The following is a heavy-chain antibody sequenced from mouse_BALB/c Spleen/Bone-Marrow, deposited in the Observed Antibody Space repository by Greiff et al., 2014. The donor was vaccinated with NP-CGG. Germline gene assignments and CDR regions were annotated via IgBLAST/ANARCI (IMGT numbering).Heavy chain of an antibody. V-gene: IGHV1-81*01. CDR1: VYTFTDYA. Sequence: VHLVESGPELVKPGASVKMSCMAFVYTFTDYAISWVKQRTGLGLEWIGEIYLVRGRIYNNEKFKSKATMTADKSSNTAYMQLRSLTSEDTAVYYCASGGEIRRHYYAMDYWGQGTSVTVSS. J-gene: IGHJ4*01. CDR2: IYLVRGRI. CDR3: ASGGEIRRHYYAMDY.